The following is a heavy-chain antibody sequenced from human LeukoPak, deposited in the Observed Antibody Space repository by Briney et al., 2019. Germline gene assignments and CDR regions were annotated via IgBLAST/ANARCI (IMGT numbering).Heavy chain of an antibody. Sequence: ASETLSLTCTVSGGSISSYYWSWIRQPPGKGLERIGYIYYSGSTNYNPSLKSRVTISVDTSKNQFSLKLSSVTAADTAVYYCARVMGGKNYYDSSGYYPNFDYWGQGTLVTVSS. CDR2: IYYSGST. CDR1: GGSISSYY. CDR3: ARVMGGKNYYDSSGYYPNFDY. V-gene: IGHV4-59*01. D-gene: IGHD3-22*01. J-gene: IGHJ4*02.